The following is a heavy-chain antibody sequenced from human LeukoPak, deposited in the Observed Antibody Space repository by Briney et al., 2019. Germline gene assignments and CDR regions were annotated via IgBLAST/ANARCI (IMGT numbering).Heavy chain of an antibody. Sequence: GRSLRLSCAASRFTFSSYAMHWVRQAPGKGLEWVAVISYDGSNKYYADSVKGRFTISRDNSKNTLYLQMNSLRAEDTAVYYCARERTGSMVRGVKQPGGHYYYYYGMDVWGQGTTVTVSS. D-gene: IGHD3-10*01. J-gene: IGHJ6*02. CDR3: ARERTGSMVRGVKQPGGHYYYYYGMDV. CDR2: ISYDGSNK. CDR1: RFTFSSYA. V-gene: IGHV3-30-3*01.